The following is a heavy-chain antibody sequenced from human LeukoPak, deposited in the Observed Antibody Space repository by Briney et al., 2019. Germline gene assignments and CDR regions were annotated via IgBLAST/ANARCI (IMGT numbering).Heavy chain of an antibody. V-gene: IGHV1-69*05. D-gene: IGHD4-11*01. CDR1: GGTFSNFG. Sequence: SVKVSCKASGGTFSNFGISWVRQAPGQGLEWLGGIIPIFGATNYAQKFQGRVTITTDESTSTAYMELSSLRSEDTALYYCARTFVRNYFPFEYWGQGTLVTVSS. CDR3: ARTFVRNYFPFEY. J-gene: IGHJ4*02. CDR2: IIPIFGAT.